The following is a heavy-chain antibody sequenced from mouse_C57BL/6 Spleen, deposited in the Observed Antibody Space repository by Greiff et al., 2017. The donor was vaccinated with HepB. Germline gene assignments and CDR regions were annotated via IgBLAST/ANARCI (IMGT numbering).Heavy chain of an antibody. CDR3: AREGEYDGIWCAY. Sequence: QVQLQQPGAELVRPGSSVKLSCKASGYTFTSYWMHWVKQRPIQGLEWIGNIDPSDSETHYNQKFKDKATLTVDKSSSTAYMQLSSLTSEDSAVYYCAREGEYDGIWCAYWGQGTLVTVSA. V-gene: IGHV1-52*01. D-gene: IGHD1-1*01. CDR2: IDPSDSET. CDR1: GYTFTSYW. J-gene: IGHJ3*01.